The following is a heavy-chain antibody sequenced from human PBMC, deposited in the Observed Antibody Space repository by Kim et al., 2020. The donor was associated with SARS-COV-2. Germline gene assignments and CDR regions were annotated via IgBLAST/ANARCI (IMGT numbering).Heavy chain of an antibody. V-gene: IGHV4-61*01. CDR3: AGEILTGYYKREGGYG. CDR2: IYYSGST. J-gene: IGHJ6*01. CDR1: GGSVSSGSYY. Sequence: SETLSLTCTVSGGSVSSGSYYWSWIRQPPGKGLEWIGYIYYSGSTNYNPSLKSRVTISVDTSKNQFSLKLSSVTAADTAVYYCAGEILTGYYKREGGYG. D-gene: IGHD3-9*01.